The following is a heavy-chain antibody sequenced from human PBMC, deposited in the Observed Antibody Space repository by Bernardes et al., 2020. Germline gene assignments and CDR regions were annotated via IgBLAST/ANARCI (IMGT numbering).Heavy chain of an antibody. V-gene: IGHV4-34*01. J-gene: IGHJ4*02. CDR2: INHSGST. D-gene: IGHD2-2*01. Sequence: SEPLSLTCAVYGGSFSGYYWSWIRQRPGKGLEWIGEINHSGSTNYNPSLKSRVTISVDTSKNQFSLKLSSVTAADTAVYYCARGRVNCSSTSCYPYYFDYWGQGTLVTVSS. CDR1: GGSFSGYY. CDR3: ARGRVNCSSTSCYPYYFDY.